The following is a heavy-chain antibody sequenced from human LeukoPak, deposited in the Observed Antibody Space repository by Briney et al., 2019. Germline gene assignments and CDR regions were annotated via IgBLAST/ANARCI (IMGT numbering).Heavy chain of an antibody. D-gene: IGHD3-16*01. V-gene: IGHV3-53*01. Sequence: GGSLRLSCTASGFTVSNDYMSWVRQAPGKGLEWVSVIYSGGSTYYTDSVKGRFTISRDNSKNTLHLQMNSLRVEDTAVYYCARGRHNDGGDYWGQGTLVTVSS. CDR3: ARGRHNDGGDY. CDR2: IYSGGST. J-gene: IGHJ4*02. CDR1: GFTVSNDY.